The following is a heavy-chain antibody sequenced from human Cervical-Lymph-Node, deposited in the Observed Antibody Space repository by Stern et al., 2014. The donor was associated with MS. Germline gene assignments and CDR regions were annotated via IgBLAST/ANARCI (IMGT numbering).Heavy chain of an antibody. CDR2: IKTDNGDT. J-gene: IGHJ4*02. Sequence: QVQLVQSGAEVKRPGASVRISCQTSGYIFTEYPIHWVRQAPGQGLEWTGWIKTDNGDTRLSQKLQGRVTITRDTSASTAYLELTNLRFEDTAVYYCASNAFDYWGQGTPVTVSS. CDR3: ASNAFDY. V-gene: IGHV1-3*04. CDR1: GYIFTEYP.